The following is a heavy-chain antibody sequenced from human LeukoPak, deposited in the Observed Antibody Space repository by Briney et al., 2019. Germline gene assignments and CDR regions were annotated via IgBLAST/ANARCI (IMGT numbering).Heavy chain of an antibody. D-gene: IGHD3-3*01. Sequence: PSETLSLTCTVSGYSISSGYYWGWIRQPPGKGLEWIGSIYHSGSTYYNPSLKSRVTISVDTSKNQFSLKLSSVTAADTAVYYCARRPQRITIFGVASRWFDPWGQGTLVTVSS. J-gene: IGHJ5*02. V-gene: IGHV4-38-2*02. CDR1: GYSISSGYY. CDR3: ARRPQRITIFGVASRWFDP. CDR2: IYHSGST.